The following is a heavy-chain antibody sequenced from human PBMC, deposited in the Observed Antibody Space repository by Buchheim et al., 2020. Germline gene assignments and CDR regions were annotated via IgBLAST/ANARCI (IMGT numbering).Heavy chain of an antibody. J-gene: IGHJ5*02. CDR3: AREGYSGSYSSGNWFDP. V-gene: IGHV1-2*04. CDR2: INPNSGGT. CDR1: GYTFAGYY. Sequence: QVQLVQSGAEVKKPGASVKVSCKASGYTFAGYYMHWVRQAPGQGLEWMGWINPNSGGTNYAQKFQGWVTMTRDTSISTAYMELSRLRSDDTAVYYCAREGYSGSYSSGNWFDPWGQGTL. D-gene: IGHD1-26*01.